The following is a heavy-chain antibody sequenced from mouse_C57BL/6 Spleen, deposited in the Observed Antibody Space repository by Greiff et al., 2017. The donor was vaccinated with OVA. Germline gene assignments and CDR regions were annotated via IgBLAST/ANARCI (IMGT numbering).Heavy chain of an antibody. CDR3: ARWSSNYIDY. CDR1: GYTFTSYW. J-gene: IGHJ2*01. V-gene: IGHV1-69*01. D-gene: IGHD1-1*01. Sequence: QVQLQQPGAELVMPGASVKLSCKASGYTFTSYWMHWVKQRPGQGLEWIGEIDPSDSYTNYKQKCKGKTTLTVEKSYSTAYMKLSSLTYEAAAGYYCARWSSNYIDYWGQGTTLTVSS. CDR2: IDPSDSYT.